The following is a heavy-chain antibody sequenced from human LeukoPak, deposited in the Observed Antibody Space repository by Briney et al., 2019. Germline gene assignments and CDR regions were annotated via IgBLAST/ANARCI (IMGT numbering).Heavy chain of an antibody. Sequence: SETLSLTCTVSGGSISSYYWSWIRQPPGKGLEWIGYIYYSGSTNYNPSLKSRVTISVDTSKNQFSLKLSSVTAADTAVYYCARVLTSSSGYYANYYYYGMDVWGQGTTVTVSS. D-gene: IGHD3-22*01. V-gene: IGHV4-59*01. J-gene: IGHJ6*02. CDR2: IYYSGST. CDR1: GGSISSYY. CDR3: ARVLTSSSGYYANYYYYGMDV.